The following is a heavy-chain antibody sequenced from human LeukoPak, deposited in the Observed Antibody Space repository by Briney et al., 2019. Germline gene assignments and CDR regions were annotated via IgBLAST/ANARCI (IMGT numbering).Heavy chain of an antibody. CDR1: GDSIKNYY. CDR2: IYHSGNT. Sequence: PSETLSLTCTVSGDSIKNYYWSWIRQSPGKGLEWIGYIYHSGNTNYNPSLKSRLTMSIDTSKNQFSLNLNSVTAADTAVYYCARGNYGSGSYYVLDFDYWGQGTLVTVSS. CDR3: ARGNYGSGSYYVLDFDY. D-gene: IGHD3-10*01. J-gene: IGHJ4*02. V-gene: IGHV4-59*01.